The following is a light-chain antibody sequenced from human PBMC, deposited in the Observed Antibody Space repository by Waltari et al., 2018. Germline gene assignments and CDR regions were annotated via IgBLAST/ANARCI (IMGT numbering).Light chain of an antibody. CDR2: DAS. CDR1: QSVSSN. J-gene: IGKJ5*01. CDR3: QQYNRWPPIT. V-gene: IGKV3-15*01. Sequence: EIVMTQSPATLSVSPAETATLSCRASQSVSSNVARYQKKPGQAPRLLIYDASTRATSIPAKFRGSGSGTEFTLTISGLQSEDFAVYYCQQYNRWPPITFGHGTRLEIK.